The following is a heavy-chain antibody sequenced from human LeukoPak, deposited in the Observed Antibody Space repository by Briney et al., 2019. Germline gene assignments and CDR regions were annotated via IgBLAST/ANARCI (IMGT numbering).Heavy chain of an antibody. D-gene: IGHD2-15*01. CDR1: GGSFSGYY. Sequence: SETLSLTCAVYGGSFSGYYWSWIRQPPGKGLEWIGNIYYSGDTYYSPSLKSRVSISVDTSKNQFSLKLSSVTAADTAVYYCVREVVVGFDPWGQGILVTVSS. CDR2: IYYSGDT. V-gene: IGHV4-34*01. CDR3: VREVVVGFDP. J-gene: IGHJ5*02.